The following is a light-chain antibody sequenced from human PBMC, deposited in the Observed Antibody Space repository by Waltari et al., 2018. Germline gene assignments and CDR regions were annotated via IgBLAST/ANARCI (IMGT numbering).Light chain of an antibody. CDR3: QQYNNWPPL. J-gene: IGKJ1*01. Sequence: IVMMQSPATLSVSPGEGATLSCRVSQSVSSNLAWYQQKPGQAPRLLICGASTRATVLPVRFSGSGSGTEFTLTISSLQSEDFAVYYCQQYNNWPPLFGQGTKVEIK. CDR1: QSVSSN. CDR2: GAS. V-gene: IGKV3-15*01.